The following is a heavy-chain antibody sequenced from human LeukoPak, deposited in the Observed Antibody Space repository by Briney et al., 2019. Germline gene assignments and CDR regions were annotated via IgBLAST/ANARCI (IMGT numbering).Heavy chain of an antibody. CDR1: GFTFSSYT. CDR2: ISNIGNHI. Sequence: GGSLRLSCAASGFTFSSYTMNWVRQAPGKGLEWVSSISNIGNHIYYADPVKGRFTISRDNAKNSLYLQMNSLRAEDAAVYFCAKAPVTSCRGAYCYPFDSWGQGTLVTVSS. V-gene: IGHV3-21*04. J-gene: IGHJ4*02. D-gene: IGHD2-21*01. CDR3: AKAPVTSCRGAYCYPFDS.